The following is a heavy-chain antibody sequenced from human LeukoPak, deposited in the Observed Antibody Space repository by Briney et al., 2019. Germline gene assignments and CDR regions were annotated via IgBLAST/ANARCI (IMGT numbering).Heavy chain of an antibody. V-gene: IGHV3-74*01. J-gene: IGHJ4*02. D-gene: IGHD1-26*01. CDR3: ARVKSYWGDFDY. Sequence: GGSLRLSCAASGFTFSSYWMHWVRQAPGKGLVWVSRINSDGSSTNYAASVKGRFTVSRDNARSTLYLEMNSLRAEDTAVYFCARVKSYWGDFDYWAREPWSPSPQ. CDR2: INSDGSST. CDR1: GFTFSSYW.